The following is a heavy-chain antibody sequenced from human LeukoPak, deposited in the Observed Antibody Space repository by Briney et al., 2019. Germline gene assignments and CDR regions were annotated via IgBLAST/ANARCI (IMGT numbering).Heavy chain of an antibody. CDR3: ARVVYSFGYCDPTGCPNWFDA. D-gene: IGHD2-21*01. V-gene: IGHV1-2*04. CDR2: MNPKSGDT. J-gene: IGHJ5*02. Sequence: ASVKVSCKASGYTFSDYYIHWVRQAPGQGLEWMGWMNPKSGDTNYAQKFQGWVTLARDTSISTAYMELTRLTPDDTAVYCCARVVYSFGYCDPTGCPNWFDAWGQGTLVTVSS. CDR1: GYTFSDYY.